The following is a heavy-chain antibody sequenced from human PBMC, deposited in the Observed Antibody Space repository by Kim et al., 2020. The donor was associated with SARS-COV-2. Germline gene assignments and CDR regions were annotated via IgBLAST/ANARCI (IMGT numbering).Heavy chain of an antibody. J-gene: IGHJ6*02. CDR3: AKGNSSWYYYYYGMDV. Sequence: VKGRLTISRDKSKNTLYLQMHSLGAEDTAVYYCAKGNSSWYYYYYGMDVWGQGTTVTVSS. V-gene: IGHV3-30*02. D-gene: IGHD6-13*01.